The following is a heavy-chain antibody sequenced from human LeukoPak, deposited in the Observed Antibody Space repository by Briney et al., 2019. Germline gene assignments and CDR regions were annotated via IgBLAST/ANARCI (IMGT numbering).Heavy chain of an antibody. D-gene: IGHD3-3*01. CDR3: ARDLRLTTIFGVVSN. Sequence: GGSLSLSCAASGFTVSSNYMSWVRQAPGKGLEWVSVIYSGGSTYYADSVKGRFTISRDNSKNTLYLQMNSLRPEDTAVYYCARDLRLTTIFGVVSNWGQGTLVTVSS. V-gene: IGHV3-66*02. J-gene: IGHJ4*02. CDR2: IYSGGST. CDR1: GFTVSSNY.